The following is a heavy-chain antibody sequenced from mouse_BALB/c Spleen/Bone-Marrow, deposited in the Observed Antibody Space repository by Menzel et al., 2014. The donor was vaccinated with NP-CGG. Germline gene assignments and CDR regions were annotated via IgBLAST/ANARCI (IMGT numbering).Heavy chain of an antibody. D-gene: IGHD2-4*01. CDR1: GFSLTGYG. CDR2: IWGDGST. CDR3: ARDSFLITRALDY. Sequence: QVHVKQSGPGLVAPSQCLSITRTVSGFSLTGYGVSWVRQPPGKGLEWLGMIWGDGSTDYNSALKSRLSISKDNSKSQVFLKMNSLQTDDTARYYCARDSFLITRALDYWGQGTSVTVSS. V-gene: IGHV2-6-7*01. J-gene: IGHJ4*01.